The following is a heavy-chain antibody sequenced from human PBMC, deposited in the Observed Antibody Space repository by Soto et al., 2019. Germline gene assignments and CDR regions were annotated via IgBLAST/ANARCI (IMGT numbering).Heavy chain of an antibody. CDR3: ARVGGLAARTFDY. CDR1: GGTFSSYA. CDR2: IIPIFGTA. V-gene: IGHV1-69*13. Sequence: ASVKVSCKASGGTFSSYAISWVRQAPGQGLEWMGGIIPIFGTANYAQKFQGRVTITADESTSTAYMELSSLRSEDTAVYYCARVGGLAARTFDYWGPGTRVTVSS. J-gene: IGHJ4*02. D-gene: IGHD6-6*01.